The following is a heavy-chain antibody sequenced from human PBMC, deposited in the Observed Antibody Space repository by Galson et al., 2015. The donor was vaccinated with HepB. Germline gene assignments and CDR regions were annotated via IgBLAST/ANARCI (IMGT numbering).Heavy chain of an antibody. Sequence: LRLSCAASGFTFSSYGMHWVRQAPGKGLEWVAVISYDGSNKYYADSVKGRFTISRDNSKNTLYLQMNSLRAEDTAVYYCAKGYCSSTSCYWGNYYYGMDVWGQGTTVTVSS. V-gene: IGHV3-30*18. CDR1: GFTFSSYG. J-gene: IGHJ6*02. CDR3: AKGYCSSTSCYWGNYYYGMDV. D-gene: IGHD2-2*01. CDR2: ISYDGSNK.